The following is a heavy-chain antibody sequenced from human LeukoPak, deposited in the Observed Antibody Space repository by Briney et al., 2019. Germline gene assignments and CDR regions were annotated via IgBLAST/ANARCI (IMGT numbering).Heavy chain of an antibody. V-gene: IGHV3-30-3*02. CDR2: ISYDGSNK. J-gene: IGHJ4*02. CDR1: GFTFSSYS. D-gene: IGHD2-2*02. CDR3: AKSDCSSTSCYTPDY. Sequence: PGRSLRLSCAASGFTFSSYSMHWVRQAPGKGLEWVAVISYDGSNKYYADSVKGRFTISRDNSKNTLYLQMNSLRAEDTAVYYCAKSDCSSTSCYTPDYWGQGTLVTVSS.